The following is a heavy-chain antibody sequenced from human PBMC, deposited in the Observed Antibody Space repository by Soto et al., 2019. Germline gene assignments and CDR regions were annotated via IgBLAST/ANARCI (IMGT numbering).Heavy chain of an antibody. D-gene: IGHD5-12*01. V-gene: IGHV1-2*04. J-gene: IGHJ4*02. CDR1: GYTFTGYY. Sequence: ASVKVSCKASGYTFTGYYMHWVRQAPGQGLEWMGWINPNSGGTNYAQKFQGWVTMTRDTSISTAYMELSRLRSDDTAVYYCARDPASGEMATTIPAGFDYWGQGTLVTVAS. CDR2: INPNSGGT. CDR3: ARDPASGEMATTIPAGFDY.